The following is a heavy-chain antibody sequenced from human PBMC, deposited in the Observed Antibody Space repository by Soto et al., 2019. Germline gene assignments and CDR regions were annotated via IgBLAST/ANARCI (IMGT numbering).Heavy chain of an antibody. CDR2: IIPIFGTA. CDR3: ARGVFFIPLGHYYYYGMDV. J-gene: IGHJ6*02. V-gene: IGHV1-69*13. D-gene: IGHD2-8*01. CDR1: GGTFSSYA. Sequence: SVKVSCKASGGTFSSYAISWVRQAPGQGLEWMGGIIPIFGTANYAQKFQGRVTITADESTSTAYMELSSLRSEDTAVYYCARGVFFIPLGHYYYYGMDVWGQGTTVTVSS.